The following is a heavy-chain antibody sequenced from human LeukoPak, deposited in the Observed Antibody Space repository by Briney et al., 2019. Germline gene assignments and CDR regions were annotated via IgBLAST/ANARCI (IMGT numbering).Heavy chain of an antibody. CDR2: XXXXGGST. V-gene: IGHV3-23*01. CDR1: GFTFSSYA. CDR3: AKGPDPRVDTAMGYYFDY. D-gene: IGHD5-18*01. J-gene: IGHJ4*02. Sequence: GGSLRLSCAASGFTFSSYAMSWVRQAPGKGLXXXXXXXXXGGSTYYADSVKGRFTISRDNSKNTLYLQMNSLRAEDTAVYYCAKGPDPRVDTAMGYYFDYWGQGTLVTVSS.